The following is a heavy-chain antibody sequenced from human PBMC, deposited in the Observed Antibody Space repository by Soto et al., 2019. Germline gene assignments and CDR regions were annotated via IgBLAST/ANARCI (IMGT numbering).Heavy chain of an antibody. CDR3: ARGFFRPPSTPNFDY. J-gene: IGHJ4*02. D-gene: IGHD3-3*01. V-gene: IGHV4-30-4*01. CDR1: GGSISSGDYY. Sequence: PSETLSLTCTVSGGSISSGDYYWSWIRQPPGKGLEWIGYIYYSGSTYYNPSLKSRVTISVDTSKNQFSLKLSSVTAADTAMYYCARGFFRPPSTPNFDYWGLGTLVTVSS. CDR2: IYYSGST.